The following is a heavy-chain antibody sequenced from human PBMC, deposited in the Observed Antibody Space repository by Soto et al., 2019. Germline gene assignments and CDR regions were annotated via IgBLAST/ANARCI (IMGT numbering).Heavy chain of an antibody. J-gene: IGHJ4*02. CDR1: GNSVSTIGVA. V-gene: IGHV6-1*01. CDR3: ARDYSWAFDY. CDR2: TYYRSKWIY. D-gene: IGHD1-26*01. Sequence: QVQLQQSGPGLVKPSQTLSLTCAISGNSVSTIGVAWNWIRQSPARGLEWLGRTYYRSKWIYDYALSVKSRIAINPATSKNQFSLQWNSVTPDDTAVYYCARDYSWAFDYLGQGSLVTVSS.